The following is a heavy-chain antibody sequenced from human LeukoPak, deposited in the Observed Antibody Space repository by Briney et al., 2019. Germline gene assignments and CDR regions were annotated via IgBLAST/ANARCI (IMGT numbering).Heavy chain of an antibody. J-gene: IGHJ4*02. CDR3: ARASGLGTTKVVDY. D-gene: IGHD1-26*01. CDR2: GNSDGSST. Sequence: GGSLRLSCAASGFTFSSHWMHWVRQVPGKGLVWVSRGNSDGSSTSYADSVKGRFTISRDNAKDTLYLQMNSLRAEDTAVYYCARASGLGTTKVVDYWGQGTLVTVSS. CDR1: GFTFSSHW. V-gene: IGHV3-74*01.